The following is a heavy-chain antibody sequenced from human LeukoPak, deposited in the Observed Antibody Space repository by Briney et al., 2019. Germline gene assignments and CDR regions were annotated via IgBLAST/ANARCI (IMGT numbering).Heavy chain of an antibody. V-gene: IGHV3-9*03. CDR2: ISWNSGSI. CDR3: AKDLGGHGRAAALDY. Sequence: PGGSLRLSCAASGFTFDDYATHWVRQAPGKGLEWVSGISWNSGSIGYADSVKGRFTISRDNAKNSLYLQMNSLRAEDMALYYCAKDLGGHGRAAALDYWGQGTLVTVSS. D-gene: IGHD6-13*01. CDR1: GFTFDDYA. J-gene: IGHJ4*02.